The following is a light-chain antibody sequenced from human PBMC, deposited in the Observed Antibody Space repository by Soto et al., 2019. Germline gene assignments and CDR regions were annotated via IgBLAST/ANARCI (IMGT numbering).Light chain of an antibody. CDR3: QQRSNWPPLT. Sequence: EIVLTQSPATLSLSPGDRATLSCRASQSVSSYLAWYQQKTGQAPRLLIYDASNRATGIPARFSGSGSGTDFPLPISSLEPEDFAVYYCQQRSNWPPLTFGGGTKVEIK. V-gene: IGKV3-11*01. CDR2: DAS. CDR1: QSVSSY. J-gene: IGKJ4*01.